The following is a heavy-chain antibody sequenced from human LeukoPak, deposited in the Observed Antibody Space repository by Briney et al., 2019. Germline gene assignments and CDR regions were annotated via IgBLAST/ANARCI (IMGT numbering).Heavy chain of an antibody. Sequence: GGSLRLSCAASGFSFGTYVMHWVRQSPGKGLEWVSAISGSGGSTYYADSVKGRFTISRDNSKNTLYLQMNSLRAEDTAVYYCAKEVYYSFDYWGQGTLVTVSS. D-gene: IGHD2-21*01. J-gene: IGHJ4*02. V-gene: IGHV3-23*01. CDR1: GFSFGTYV. CDR2: ISGSGGST. CDR3: AKEVYYSFDY.